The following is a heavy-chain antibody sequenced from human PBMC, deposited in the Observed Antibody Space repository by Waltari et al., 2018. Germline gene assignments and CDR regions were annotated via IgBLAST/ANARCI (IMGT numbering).Heavy chain of an antibody. J-gene: IGHJ4*02. V-gene: IGHV3-7*02. Sequence: EVQLVASGGGLVHPGGSLRLSCAASGFSFSSYWMSWVRQAPGKGLEWVASIKQDGSDKHYMDSVRGRFTISRDNAKKSLYLEMNRLIDDDTAVYYCASVRSGWDFWGQGTLVTVSS. CDR2: IKQDGSDK. CDR3: ASVRSGWDF. D-gene: IGHD6-19*01. CDR1: GFSFSSYW.